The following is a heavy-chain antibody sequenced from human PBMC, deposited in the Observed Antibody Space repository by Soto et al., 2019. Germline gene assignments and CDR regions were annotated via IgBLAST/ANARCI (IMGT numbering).Heavy chain of an antibody. CDR2: INHSGST. CDR3: ARGSPRRSYYYDSSGYYYK. D-gene: IGHD3-22*01. V-gene: IGHV4-34*01. CDR1: GGSFSGYX. Sequence: QVQLQQWGAGLLKPSETLSLTCAVYGGSFSGYXXXWIRQPPGKGLEWIGEINHSGSTNYNPSLKSRVTISVDTSKNQFSLKLSSVTAADTAVYYCARGSPRRSYYYDSSGYYYKWGQGTLVTVSS. J-gene: IGHJ4*02.